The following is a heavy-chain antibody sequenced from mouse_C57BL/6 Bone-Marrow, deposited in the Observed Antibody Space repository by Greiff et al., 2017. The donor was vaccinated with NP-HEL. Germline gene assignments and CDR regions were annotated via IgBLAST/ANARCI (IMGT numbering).Heavy chain of an antibody. CDR1: GYTFTSYG. V-gene: IGHV1-59*01. Sequence: VKLVESGAELARPGASVKLSCKASGYTFTSYGISWVKQRTGQGLEWIGVIDPSDSYTNYNQKFKGKATLTVDTSSSTAYMQLSSLTSEDSAVYYCARYSNYEGYYAMDYWGQGTSVTVSS. CDR3: ARYSNYEGYYAMDY. J-gene: IGHJ4*01. D-gene: IGHD2-5*01. CDR2: IDPSDSYT.